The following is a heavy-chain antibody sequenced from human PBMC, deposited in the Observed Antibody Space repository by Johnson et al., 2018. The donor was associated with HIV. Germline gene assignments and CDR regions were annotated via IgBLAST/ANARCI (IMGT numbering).Heavy chain of an antibody. CDR2: IRYDGSNK. CDR1: GFTFSSYG. D-gene: IGHD3-22*01. J-gene: IGHJ3*02. CDR3: ARDVANYYDPGAFDI. Sequence: QVQLVESGGGVVQPGGSLRLSCAASGFTFSSYGMHWVRQAPGKGLEWVAFIRYDGSNKYYADSVKGRFTISRDNSKNTLYLQMNSLRAEDTAVYYCARDVANYYDPGAFDIWGQGTMVTVSS. V-gene: IGHV3-30*02.